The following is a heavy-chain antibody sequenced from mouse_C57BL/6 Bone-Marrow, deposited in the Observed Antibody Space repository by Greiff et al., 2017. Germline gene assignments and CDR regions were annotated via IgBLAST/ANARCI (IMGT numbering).Heavy chain of an antibody. D-gene: IGHD2-2*01. J-gene: IGHJ4*01. CDR1: GFSLTSYG. CDR3: AKRGLPYAMDY. CDR2: IWGGGST. Sequence: VQLVESGPGLVAPSQRLSITCTVSGFSLTSYGVDWVRQTPGKGLEWLGVIWGGGSTNDNSALMSRLSICKDNSKSQVFLKMNSLQTYDTALYYCAKRGLPYAMDYWGQGTSVTVSS. V-gene: IGHV2-9*01.